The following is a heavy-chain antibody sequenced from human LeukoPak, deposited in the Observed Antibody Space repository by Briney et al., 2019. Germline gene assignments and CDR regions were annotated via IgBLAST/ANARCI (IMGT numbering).Heavy chain of an antibody. CDR1: GYTFTSDY. J-gene: IGHJ4*02. D-gene: IGHD3-3*01. Sequence: ASVKVSCKASGYTFTSDYLHWVRQAPGQGLEWMGIINPSGGSTSYAQNFQSRVTMTRDTSTSTVYMELSSLRSEDTAVYYCARDPSGFLFDYWGQGTLVTVSS. V-gene: IGHV1-46*01. CDR2: INPSGGST. CDR3: ARDPSGFLFDY.